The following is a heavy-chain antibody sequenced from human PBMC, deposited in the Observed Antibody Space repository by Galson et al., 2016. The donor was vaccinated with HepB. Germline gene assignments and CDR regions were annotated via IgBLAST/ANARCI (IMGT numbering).Heavy chain of an antibody. D-gene: IGHD6-19*01. V-gene: IGHV3-7*03. CDR1: GFTFSGYW. CDR3: ARFERRVAGPD. J-gene: IGHJ4*02. CDR2: IHPGGSEK. Sequence: SLRLSCATSGFTFSGYWMTWVRQAPGKGLEWVANIHPGGSEKYYVDSVKGRFTISRDNAKNSLYLQMNSLRAEDTAVYYCARFERRVAGPDWGQGTLVTVSS.